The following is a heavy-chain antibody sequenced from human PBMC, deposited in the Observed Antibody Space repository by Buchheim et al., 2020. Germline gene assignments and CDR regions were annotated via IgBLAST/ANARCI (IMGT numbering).Heavy chain of an antibody. Sequence: QVQLVQSGPEVKKPGASVKVSCKASGYTFNSYGISWVRQAPGQGLEWMGWISSYSGNTKFAQKLHGRVTLTTDTSTSTAYRELKSRRSDDTAVYYCARGSGTTPTYYFGMDVGGQGTT. CDR1: GYTFNSYG. D-gene: IGHD1-7*01. J-gene: IGHJ6*02. CDR2: ISSYSGNT. CDR3: ARGSGTTPTYYFGMDV. V-gene: IGHV1-18*01.